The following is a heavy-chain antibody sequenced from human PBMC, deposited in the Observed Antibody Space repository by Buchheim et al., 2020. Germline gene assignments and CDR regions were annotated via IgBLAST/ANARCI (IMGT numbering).Heavy chain of an antibody. J-gene: IGHJ4*02. D-gene: IGHD2-15*01. CDR3: ARENWATGCSVSKCLSLDY. CDR2: IWFDGSAE. CDR1: GFTFSGYG. V-gene: IGHV3-33*01. Sequence: QVQLVESGGGVVQPGRSLGLSCSASGFTFSGYGMHWVRQAPGKGLEWVARIWFDGSAEEYADFVKGRFSISRDNSKKTLFLQMSSLGAEDTAVYYCARENWATGCSVSKCLSLDYWGQGTL.